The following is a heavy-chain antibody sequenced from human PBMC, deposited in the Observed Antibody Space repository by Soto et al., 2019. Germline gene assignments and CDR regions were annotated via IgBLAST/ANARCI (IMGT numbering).Heavy chain of an antibody. D-gene: IGHD6-6*01. CDR2: INPSGGST. V-gene: IGHV1-46*01. CDR3: AIPKRAARSSYGMDV. CDR1: GYTFTSYY. J-gene: IGHJ6*02. Sequence: QVQLVQSGAEVKKPGASVKVSCKASGYTFTSYYMHWVRQAPGQGLEWMGIINPSGGSTSYAQKFQGRVTMTRDTSTSTVYMELSSLRSEDTAVYYCAIPKRAARSSYGMDVWGQGTTVTVSS.